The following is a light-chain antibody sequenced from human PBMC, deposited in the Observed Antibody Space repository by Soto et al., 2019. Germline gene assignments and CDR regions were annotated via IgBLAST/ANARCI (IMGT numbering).Light chain of an antibody. CDR2: EVS. Sequence: QSALTQPASVSGSPGQSITISCTGTNNNIGDYNYVSWYQQHPDKAPKLIIYEVSNRPSGISGRFSGSKSGNTASLTISGLQAEDEADYYCYCFTNSSLRRVFGGGTKLTVL. J-gene: IGLJ3*02. CDR1: NNNIGDYNY. CDR3: YCFTNSSLRRV. V-gene: IGLV2-14*01.